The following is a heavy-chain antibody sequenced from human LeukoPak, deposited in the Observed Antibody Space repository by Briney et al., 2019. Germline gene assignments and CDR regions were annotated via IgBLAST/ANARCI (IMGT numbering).Heavy chain of an antibody. V-gene: IGHV3-49*04. Sequence: GGSLRLSCTASGFTFGNYAVTWVRQAPGKGLEWVGFIRSKPYGGTAEYAASVQGRFTISRDDSKAIAYLEMNSLKTEDTAVYYCSRYGFVGANFDYWGRGTLVTVSS. D-gene: IGHD1-26*01. CDR2: IRSKPYGGTA. J-gene: IGHJ4*02. CDR1: GFTFGNYA. CDR3: SRYGFVGANFDY.